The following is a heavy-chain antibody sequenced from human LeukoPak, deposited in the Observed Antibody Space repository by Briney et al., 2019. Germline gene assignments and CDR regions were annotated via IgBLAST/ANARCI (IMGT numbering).Heavy chain of an antibody. CDR1: GFTFSDHY. J-gene: IGHJ1*01. V-gene: IGHV3-72*01. Sequence: GGSLRLSCAASGFTFSDHYIDWVRQAPGKGLEWVGRSRNKANSYTTQYAASVKGRFTVSRDDSKNSVFLQMNSLKTEDTAVYYCTRNSGWYGLSWGQGTLVTVSS. CDR2: SRNKANSYTT. CDR3: TRNSGWYGLS. D-gene: IGHD6-19*01.